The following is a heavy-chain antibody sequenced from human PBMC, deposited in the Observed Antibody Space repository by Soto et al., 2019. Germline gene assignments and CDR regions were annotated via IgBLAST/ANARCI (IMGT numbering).Heavy chain of an antibody. V-gene: IGHV1-46*01. CDR2: INPSGGST. Sequence: ASVKVSCKASGYTFTSYYTHWVRQAPGQGLEWMGIINPSGGSTSYAQKFQGRVTMTRDTSTSTVYMELSSLRSEDTAVYYCARDKAPIVGATSYYFDYWGQGTLVTVSS. D-gene: IGHD1-26*01. J-gene: IGHJ4*02. CDR1: GYTFTSYY. CDR3: ARDKAPIVGATSYYFDY.